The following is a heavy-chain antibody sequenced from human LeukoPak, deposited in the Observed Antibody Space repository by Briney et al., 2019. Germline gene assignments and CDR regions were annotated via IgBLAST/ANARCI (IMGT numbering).Heavy chain of an antibody. J-gene: IGHJ4*02. V-gene: IGHV1-46*01. CDR3: ARAAIAAECPLH. CDR2: INPIGGST. Sequence: ASLKVSCKASGYTFTSHYVHWVRQAPGQGLEWMGVINPIGGSTRYEQKFQGRVTMTSDTSTSTVYMELSSLRSEDTAVYYCARAAIAAECPLHWGQGTLVTVSS. CDR1: GYTFTSHY. D-gene: IGHD6-13*01.